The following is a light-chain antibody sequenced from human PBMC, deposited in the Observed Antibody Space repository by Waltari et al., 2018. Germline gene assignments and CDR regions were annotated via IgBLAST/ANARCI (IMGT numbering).Light chain of an antibody. J-gene: IGLJ1*01. CDR2: QDN. Sequence: SYELTQPPSVSVSPGQTASITCSGDTLGDKYAFWYQQKPGKSPVLVIYQDNKRPSGIPERFSGSNSGNTATLTISWTQAMDEADYYCQAWDSSSFYVFGTGTKVTVL. CDR1: TLGDKY. V-gene: IGLV3-1*01. CDR3: QAWDSSSFYV.